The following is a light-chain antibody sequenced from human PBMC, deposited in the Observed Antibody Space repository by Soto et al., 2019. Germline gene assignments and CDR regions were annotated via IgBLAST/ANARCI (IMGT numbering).Light chain of an antibody. CDR3: QQYGSS. Sequence: EIVLTQSPGTLSLSPGERATLSCRASQSVSSSYLAWYQQKPGQAPRLLIYGASSRATGIPDRFSGSGSGTDFTITISRLEPADFAVYYCQQYGSSLGQGTRLEIK. CDR2: GAS. CDR1: QSVSSSY. J-gene: IGKJ5*01. V-gene: IGKV3-20*01.